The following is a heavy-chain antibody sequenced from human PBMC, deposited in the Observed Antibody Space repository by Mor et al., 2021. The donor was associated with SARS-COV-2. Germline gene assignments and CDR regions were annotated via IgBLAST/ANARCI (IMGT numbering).Heavy chain of an antibody. Sequence: IIYPRDSEAKYSPTFQGHVTISADKSISTAYLQWSSLRASDTAMYYCARARNYYDRSGLSYFFDSWGQGTLVT. V-gene: IGHV5-51*01. J-gene: IGHJ4*02. CDR2: IYPRDSEA. D-gene: IGHD3-22*01. CDR3: ARARNYYDRSGLSYFFDS.